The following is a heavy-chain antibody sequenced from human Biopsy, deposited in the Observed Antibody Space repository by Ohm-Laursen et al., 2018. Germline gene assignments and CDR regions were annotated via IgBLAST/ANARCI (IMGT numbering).Heavy chain of an antibody. CDR3: ARDRGYYSDRTVPGYFDL. CDR2: VYYTGST. Sequence: GTLSLTCTVSGDSISSYYWSWIRQPPGKGLLWIGYVYYTGSTDYNPSLQSRVTISVDTSKNHFSLRLRSVTPADTAIYYCARDRGYYSDRTVPGYFDLWGRGTLVTVSS. CDR1: GDSISSYY. J-gene: IGHJ2*01. V-gene: IGHV4-59*01. D-gene: IGHD3-22*01.